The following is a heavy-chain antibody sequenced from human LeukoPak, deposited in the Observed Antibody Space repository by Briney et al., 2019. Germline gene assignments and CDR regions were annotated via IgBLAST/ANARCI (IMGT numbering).Heavy chain of an antibody. V-gene: IGHV1-8*01. D-gene: IGHD1-26*01. CDR3: ARGPKWTGSYYYFDY. CDR1: GYTFPSYD. CDR2: MNPDSGNT. Sequence: ASVKVSCKTSGYTFPSYDINWVRQATGQGLEWMGWMNPDSGNTGYTQTFQGRVTITRNTSITTAYMELSSLRSEDTAVYYCARGPKWTGSYYYFDYWGQGTLVTVSS. J-gene: IGHJ4*02.